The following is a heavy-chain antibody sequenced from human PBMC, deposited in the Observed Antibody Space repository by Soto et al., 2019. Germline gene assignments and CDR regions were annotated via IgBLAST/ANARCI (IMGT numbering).Heavy chain of an antibody. CDR3: ARDYSTYYYGSGSYSPAYYYYGMDV. D-gene: IGHD3-10*01. CDR1: GFTFSSYW. Sequence: GGSLRLSCAASGFTFSSYWMSWVRQAPGKGLEWVANIKQDGSEKYYVDSVKGRFTISRDNAKNSLYLQMNSLRAEDTAVYYCARDYSTYYYGSGSYSPAYYYYGMDVWGQGTTVTVSS. J-gene: IGHJ6*02. V-gene: IGHV3-7*05. CDR2: IKQDGSEK.